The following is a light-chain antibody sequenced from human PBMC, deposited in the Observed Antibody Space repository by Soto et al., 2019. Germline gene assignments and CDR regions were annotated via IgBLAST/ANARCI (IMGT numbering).Light chain of an antibody. CDR3: QQGNNWAPF. CDR2: EAS. V-gene: IGKV3-11*01. CDR1: QSISSY. J-gene: IGKJ3*01. Sequence: EIVLTQSPATLSLSPGERATLSCRASQSISSYLAWYQQKPGQAPRLLIYEASNRATGIPARFSGSVSGTEFTLTSRGLEPEVYAVYYCQQGNNWAPFFGPGTKVEIK.